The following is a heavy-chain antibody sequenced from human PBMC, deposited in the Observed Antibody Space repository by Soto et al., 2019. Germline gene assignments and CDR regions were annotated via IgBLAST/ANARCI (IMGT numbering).Heavy chain of an antibody. D-gene: IGHD2-15*01. CDR3: ASLGYCRGGSGYWGDYFYGMDV. CDR2: IYPGDSDT. Sequence: GESLKISCKGSGYSFTSYWIGWVRQMPGKGLEWMGIIYPGDSDTRYSPSFQGQVTISADKSISTAYLQWSSLKASDTAMYYCASLGYCRGGSGYWGDYFYGMDVWGQGTTVTVPS. CDR1: GYSFTSYW. J-gene: IGHJ6*02. V-gene: IGHV5-51*01.